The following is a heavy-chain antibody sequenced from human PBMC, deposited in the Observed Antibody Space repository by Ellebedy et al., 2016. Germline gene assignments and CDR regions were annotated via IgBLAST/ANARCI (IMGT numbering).Heavy chain of an antibody. CDR1: GFTFSRYW. Sequence: GESLKISXAASGFTFSRYWMSWVRQAPGKGLEWVANIKQDGSEKHYVDSVKGRITISRDNAKNSLYLKMNSLRAEDTAVYYCARGGYCSSTSCYTDVRGPEDSWGQGTLVTVSS. D-gene: IGHD2-2*02. V-gene: IGHV3-7*01. CDR2: IKQDGSEK. J-gene: IGHJ4*02. CDR3: ARGGYCSSTSCYTDVRGPEDS.